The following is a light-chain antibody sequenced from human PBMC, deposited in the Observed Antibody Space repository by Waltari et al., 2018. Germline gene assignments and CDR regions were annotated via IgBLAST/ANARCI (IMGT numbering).Light chain of an antibody. J-gene: IGKJ4*01. CDR2: AAS. Sequence: DIQMTQSPSSLSASVGDRVTITCRASRAITNYVNWYQQRPGLAPKLLIYAASTLQGGVPTRFSGSGSGTDFTLTISSLQIEDVAVYYCQQYYITPLSFGGGTKVEIK. CDR1: RAITNY. V-gene: IGKV1-39*01. CDR3: QQYYITPLS.